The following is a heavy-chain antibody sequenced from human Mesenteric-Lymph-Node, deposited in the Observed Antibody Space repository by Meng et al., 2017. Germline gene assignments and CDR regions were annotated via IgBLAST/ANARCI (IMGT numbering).Heavy chain of an antibody. CDR2: ISAYNGNT. CDR3: ARDLPGGTKGTWLDL. J-gene: IGHJ5*02. CDR1: GYIFNNYG. Sequence: QFRLGQSGAEVKKPGASVKVSCKASGYIFNNYGVSWVRQAPGQGPEWMGWISAYNGNTNYAQNFQGRFTMTTDTSTSTAYMELRSLRSDDTAVYYCARDLPGGTKGTWLDLWGQGTLVTVSS. V-gene: IGHV1-18*01. D-gene: IGHD1-14*01.